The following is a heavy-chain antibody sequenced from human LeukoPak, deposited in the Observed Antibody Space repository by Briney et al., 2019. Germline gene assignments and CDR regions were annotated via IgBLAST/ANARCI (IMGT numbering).Heavy chain of an antibody. CDR1: GYTFTSYG. CDR3: ARVLVGSRYYDFWSGYYHFDY. J-gene: IGHJ4*02. D-gene: IGHD3-3*01. CDR2: ISAYNGNT. Sequence: PSVKVSCTASGYTFTSYGISWVRQAPGQGLEWMGWISAYNGNTNYAQKLQGRVTMTTDTSTSIAYMELRSLRSDDTAVYYCARVLVGSRYYDFWSGYYHFDYWGQGTLVTVSS. V-gene: IGHV1-18*01.